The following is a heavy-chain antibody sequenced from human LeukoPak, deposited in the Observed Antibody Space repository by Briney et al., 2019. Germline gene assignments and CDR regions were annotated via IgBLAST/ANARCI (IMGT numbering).Heavy chain of an antibody. J-gene: IGHJ6*02. CDR2: TYYSGST. Sequence: SETLSLTCSVSSGSINNSYWSWIRQPPEKGLEWIGYTYYSGSTNNNPSLKSRVTISVDTSKNQFSLKLRSVTAADTAVYYFAGGGYRYGMDVWGQGTTVTVSS. CDR3: AGGGYRYGMDV. V-gene: IGHV4-59*08. D-gene: IGHD6-25*01. CDR1: SGSINNSY.